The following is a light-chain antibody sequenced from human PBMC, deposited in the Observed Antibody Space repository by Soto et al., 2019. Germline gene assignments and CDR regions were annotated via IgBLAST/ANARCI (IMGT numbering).Light chain of an antibody. J-gene: IGLJ2*01. CDR1: SSDVGGYNY. CDR2: DVS. V-gene: IGLV2-14*01. Sequence: QSALTQPASVSGSPGQSITISCTGTSSDVGGYNYVSWYQQHPGKAPKLMIYDVSNRPSGVSHRFSGSKSGNTASLTISGVQAEEEAAYYCSASTSSSNLVVFGGGTKLTVL. CDR3: SASTSSSNLVV.